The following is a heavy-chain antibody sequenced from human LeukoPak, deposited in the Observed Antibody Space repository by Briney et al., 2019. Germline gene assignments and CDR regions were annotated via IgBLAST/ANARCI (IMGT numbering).Heavy chain of an antibody. V-gene: IGHV3-23*01. D-gene: IGHD1-26*01. J-gene: IGHJ4*02. CDR3: AKDTVKGSYSVFDY. CDR2: IRDSGGST. Sequence: SEGSLRLSCAASGFTFSSYAMSWVRQAPGKGLEWVSAIRDSGGSTYYADSVKGRFTIPRDNSKNALYLQMNSLRAEDTAVYYCAKDTVKGSYSVFDYWGQGTLVTVSS. CDR1: GFTFSSYA.